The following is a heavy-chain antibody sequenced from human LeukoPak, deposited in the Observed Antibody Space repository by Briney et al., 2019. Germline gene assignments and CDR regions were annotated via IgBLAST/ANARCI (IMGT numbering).Heavy chain of an antibody. Sequence: GGSLRLSCAASGFTFSDYYMSWIRQAPGKGLEWVSYISSSGSTIYYADSVKGRFTISRDNAKNSLYLQMNSLRAEDTAVYYCASERYYYDSSGYMLDYWGQGTLVTVSS. D-gene: IGHD3-22*01. V-gene: IGHV3-11*01. CDR2: ISSSGSTI. CDR1: GFTFSDYY. J-gene: IGHJ4*02. CDR3: ASERYYYDSSGYMLDY.